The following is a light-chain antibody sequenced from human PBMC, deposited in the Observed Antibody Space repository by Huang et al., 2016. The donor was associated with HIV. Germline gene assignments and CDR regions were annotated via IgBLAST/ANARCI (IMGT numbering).Light chain of an antibody. J-gene: IGKJ4*01. CDR2: DAA. CDR3: QQRSNWPPLT. CDR1: PSVSSD. V-gene: IGKV3-11*01. Sequence: EIVLTQSPATLSLSPVERATLSCRASPSVSSDLAWYQQRPGQAPRLLIYDAANRATGIPARFSGSGSGTEFTLTSSSLEPEDFAVYYCQQRSNWPPLTFGGGTKVEIK.